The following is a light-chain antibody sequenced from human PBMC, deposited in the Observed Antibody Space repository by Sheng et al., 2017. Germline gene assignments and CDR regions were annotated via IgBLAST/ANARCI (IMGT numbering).Light chain of an antibody. CDR1: QSVRSY. V-gene: IGKV3-11*01. Sequence: EIVLTQSPATLSLSPGERATLSCRASQSVRSYLAWYQEKPGQAPRLLIYDASNRATGIPARFSGSGSGTDFTLTISSLDPEDFAVYYCQQRGDWPLTFGGGTKVDIK. J-gene: IGKJ4*01. CDR2: DAS. CDR3: QQRGDWPLT.